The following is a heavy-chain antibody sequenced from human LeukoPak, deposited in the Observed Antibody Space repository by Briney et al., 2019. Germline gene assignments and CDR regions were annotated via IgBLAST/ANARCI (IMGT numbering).Heavy chain of an antibody. V-gene: IGHV3-48*04. CDR3: ATGGAARPGY. Sequence: GGSLRLSCAASGFSFSDYRMNWVRQAPGKGLEWVSFINPSSSSVNYADSVKGRFTISRDNAKNTFYLQMSRLRVEDMRVYYSATGGAARPGYWGQGTLVTVSS. CDR2: INPSSSSV. D-gene: IGHD6-6*01. CDR1: GFSFSDYR. J-gene: IGHJ4*02.